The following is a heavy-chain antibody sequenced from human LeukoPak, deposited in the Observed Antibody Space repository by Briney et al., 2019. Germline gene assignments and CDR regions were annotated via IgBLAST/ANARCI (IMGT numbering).Heavy chain of an antibody. CDR2: ISWNSGSI. J-gene: IGHJ4*02. V-gene: IGHV3-9*01. CDR3: AKESYGGGPCDY. Sequence: GRSLRLSCAASGLTFDDYAMHWVRQAPGQGLEWVSGISWNSGSIVYADSVKGRFTISRDNAKNSLYLQMNSLRAEDTALYYCAKESYGGGPCDYWGQGTLVTVSS. CDR1: GLTFDDYA. D-gene: IGHD4/OR15-4a*01.